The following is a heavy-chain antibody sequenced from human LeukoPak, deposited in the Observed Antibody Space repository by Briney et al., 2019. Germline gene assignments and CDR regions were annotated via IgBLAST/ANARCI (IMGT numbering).Heavy chain of an antibody. J-gene: IGHJ4*02. CDR2: IRYDGSNK. CDR3: AKPPYYYDSSGQPGDY. CDR1: GFTFSSYG. D-gene: IGHD3-22*01. Sequence: PGGSLRLSCAASGFTFSSYGMHWVRQAPGKGLEWVAFIRYDGSNKYYADSVKGRFTISRDNSKNTLYLQMNSLRAEDTAVYYCAKPPYYYDSSGQPGDYWGQGTLVTVSS. V-gene: IGHV3-30*02.